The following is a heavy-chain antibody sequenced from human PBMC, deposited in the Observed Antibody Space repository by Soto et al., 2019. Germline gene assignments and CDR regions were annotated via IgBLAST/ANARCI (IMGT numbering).Heavy chain of an antibody. CDR2: IWYDGSNK. CDR3: ARDPVEPXSGWYGVEYYGMDV. V-gene: IGHV3-33*08. D-gene: IGHD6-19*01. Sequence: PGGSLRLSCAASGFTFSSYAMSWVRQAPGKGLEWVAVIWYDGSNKYYADSVKGRFTISRDNSKNTLYLQMNSLRAEDTAVYYCARDPVEPXSGWYGVEYYGMDVWGQGTTVTVSS. CDR1: GFTFSSYA. J-gene: IGHJ6*02.